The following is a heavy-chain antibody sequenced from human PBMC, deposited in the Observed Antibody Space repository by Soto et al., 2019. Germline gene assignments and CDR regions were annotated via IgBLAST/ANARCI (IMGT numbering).Heavy chain of an antibody. D-gene: IGHD2-2*02. CDR3: AXPSPTCSSTSCYTSIDY. J-gene: IGHJ4*02. V-gene: IGHV1-18*01. CDR2: ISAYNGNT. CDR1: GYTFTSYG. Sequence: APVKVSCKASGYTFTSYGISWVRQAPGQGLEWMGWISAYNGNTNYAQKLQGRVTMTTDTSTSTAYMELRSLRSDDTAVYYCAXPSPTCSSTSCYTSIDYWGQGTLVTVSS.